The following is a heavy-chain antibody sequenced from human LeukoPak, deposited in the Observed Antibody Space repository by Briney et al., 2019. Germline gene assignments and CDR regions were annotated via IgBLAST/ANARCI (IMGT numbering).Heavy chain of an antibody. CDR2: IYYSGST. V-gene: IGHV4-39*01. D-gene: IGHD4/OR15-4a*01. CDR3: ARRIYGGHVDS. J-gene: IGHJ4*02. CDR1: GDSISSSSYY. Sequence: SETLSLTCIVSGDSISSSSYYWAWIRQPPGKGLEWIGNIYYSGSTFYNPSLKSRVTISVDTSKNQFSPKLSSVTAADTAVYYYARRIYGGHVDSWGQGTLVTVSS.